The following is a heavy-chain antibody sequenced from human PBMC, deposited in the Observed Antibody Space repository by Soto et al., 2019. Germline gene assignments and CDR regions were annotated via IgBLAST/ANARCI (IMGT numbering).Heavy chain of an antibody. J-gene: IGHJ4*02. Sequence: QVQLQESGPGLVKPSETLSLSCTVSGGSINSEYWSWIRQPPGKGLEWIGYIFYSGYTKHDPSLKSRVTISVDTSKNQFSLTLSSVTAADTAVYYCARGVATNEFDSWGQGTLVTVSS. CDR2: IFYSGYT. D-gene: IGHD5-12*01. V-gene: IGHV4-59*01. CDR1: GGSINSEY. CDR3: ARGVATNEFDS.